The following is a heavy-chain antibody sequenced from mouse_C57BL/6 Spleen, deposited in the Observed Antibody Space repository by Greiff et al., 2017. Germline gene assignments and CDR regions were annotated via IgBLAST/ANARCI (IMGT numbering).Heavy chain of an antibody. J-gene: IGHJ3*01. CDR2: ISSGSSTI. CDR1: GFTFSDYG. Sequence: EVKLVESGGGLVKPGGSLKLSCAASGFTFSDYGMHWVRQAPEKGLEWVAYISSGSSTIYYADTVKGRFTISRDNAKNTLFMQMTSLRSEDTAMYYCANYHPFAYWGQGTLVTVSA. V-gene: IGHV5-17*01. CDR3: ANYHPFAY.